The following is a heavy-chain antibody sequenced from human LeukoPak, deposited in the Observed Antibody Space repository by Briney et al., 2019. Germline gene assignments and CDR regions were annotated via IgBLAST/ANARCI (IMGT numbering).Heavy chain of an antibody. D-gene: IGHD2-15*01. Sequence: SETLSLTCTVSGGSISSGGYYWSWIRQHPGKGLEWIGYIYYSESTYYNPSLKSRVTISVDTSKNQFSLKLSSVTAADTAVYYCARGGYCSGGSCYPFDYWGQGTLVTVSS. V-gene: IGHV4-31*03. CDR1: GGSISSGGYY. J-gene: IGHJ4*02. CDR3: ARGGYCSGGSCYPFDY. CDR2: IYYSEST.